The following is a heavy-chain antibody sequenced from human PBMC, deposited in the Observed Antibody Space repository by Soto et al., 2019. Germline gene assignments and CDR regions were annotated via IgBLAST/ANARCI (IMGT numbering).Heavy chain of an antibody. Sequence: TLCLSGSFSGVSLTSGTYYWSWIRQHPGKGLEWIGYIFYSGSTDYNPSLKSRVNISVDTSKNQFSLKLSSVTAADTAVYYCASTEDFFDYWGQGTLVTVYS. V-gene: IGHV4-31*03. CDR1: GVSLTSGTYY. CDR2: IFYSGST. CDR3: ASTEDFFDY. J-gene: IGHJ4*02.